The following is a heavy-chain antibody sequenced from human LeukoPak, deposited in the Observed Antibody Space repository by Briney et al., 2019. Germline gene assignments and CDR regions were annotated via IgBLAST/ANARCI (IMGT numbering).Heavy chain of an antibody. CDR3: ARGTGYYYGSGSYYKD. V-gene: IGHV4-39*07. J-gene: IGHJ4*02. Sequence: SETLSLTCTVSGGSTSTGNYYWDWIRQPPGKGLEWIGSIHYTGSTNYKPSLKSRVTISVDTSKNQFSLKLSSVTAADTAVYYCARGTGYYYGSGSYYKDWGQGTLVTVSS. CDR2: IHYTGST. CDR1: GGSTSTGNYY. D-gene: IGHD3-10*01.